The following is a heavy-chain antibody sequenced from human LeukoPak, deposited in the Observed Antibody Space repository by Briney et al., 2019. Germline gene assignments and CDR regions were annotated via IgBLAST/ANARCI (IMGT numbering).Heavy chain of an antibody. J-gene: IGHJ4*02. CDR2: IYTSGST. CDR1: GGSISSYY. Sequence: SETLSLTCTVSGGSISSYYWSWIRQPPGKGLEWIGYIYTSGSTNYNPSLKSRVTISVHTSKNQFSLKLSSVTAADTAVYYCASGGVLMVYDYWGQRTLVTVSS. V-gene: IGHV4-4*09. CDR3: ASGGVLMVYDY. D-gene: IGHD2-8*01.